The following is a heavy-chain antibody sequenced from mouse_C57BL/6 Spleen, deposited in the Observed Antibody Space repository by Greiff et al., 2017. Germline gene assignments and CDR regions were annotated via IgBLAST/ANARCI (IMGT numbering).Heavy chain of an antibody. CDR1: GFTFSSYA. V-gene: IGHV5-4*01. Sequence: EVQLQESGGGLVKPGGSLKLSCAASGFTFSSYAMSWVRQTPEKRLEWVATISDGGSYTYYPDNVKGRFTISRDNAKHNLYLQMSHLKSEDTAMYYCARDRATVVATRAMDYWGQGTSVTVSS. CDR3: ARDRATVVATRAMDY. J-gene: IGHJ4*01. CDR2: ISDGGSYT. D-gene: IGHD1-1*01.